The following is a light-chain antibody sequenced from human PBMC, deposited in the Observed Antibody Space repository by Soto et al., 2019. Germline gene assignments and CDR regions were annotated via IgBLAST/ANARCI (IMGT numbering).Light chain of an antibody. CDR2: WAS. V-gene: IGKV4-1*01. CDR1: QSVLYSSNNKNY. Sequence: DIVMTQSPDSLAVSLGERATINCKSSQSVLYSSNNKNYLAWYQQKPGQPPKLLIYWASTRESGVPDRFSGSGSATDFTLTISSLQAEDVAVYYCQQYYSTPQTFGKGTKVDIK. J-gene: IGKJ1*01. CDR3: QQYYSTPQT.